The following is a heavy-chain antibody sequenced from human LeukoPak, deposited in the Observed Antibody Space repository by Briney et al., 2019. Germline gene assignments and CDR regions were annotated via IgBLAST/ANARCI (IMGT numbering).Heavy chain of an antibody. J-gene: IGHJ6*02. CDR1: GYTFTNYG. Sequence: ASVKVSCKASGYTFTNYGFSWVRQAPGQGLEWMGWMSVYNENTNYALKFQGRLTMTTDTSTSTAYMELWGLRSDDTAVYYCARDGYYDSSGYIYFYGMDVWGQGTTVTVSS. CDR3: ARDGYYDSSGYIYFYGMDV. CDR2: MSVYNENT. D-gene: IGHD3-22*01. V-gene: IGHV1-18*01.